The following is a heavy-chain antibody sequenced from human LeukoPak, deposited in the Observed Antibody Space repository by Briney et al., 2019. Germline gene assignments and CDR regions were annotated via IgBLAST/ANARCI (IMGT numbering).Heavy chain of an antibody. J-gene: IGHJ3*02. CDR3: ARGGDWGVLRYFDWLLGAFDI. CDR1: GYTFTSYG. V-gene: IGHV1-18*01. D-gene: IGHD3-9*01. CDR2: ISAYNGNT. Sequence: GASVKVSCKASGYTFTSYGISWVRQAPGQGLEWMGWISAYNGNTNYAQKLQGRVTMTTDTSTSTAYMELRSLRSDDTAVYYCARGGDWGVLRYFDWLLGAFDIWGQGTTVTVSS.